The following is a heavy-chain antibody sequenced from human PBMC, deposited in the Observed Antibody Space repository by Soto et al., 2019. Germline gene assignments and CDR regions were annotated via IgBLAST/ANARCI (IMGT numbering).Heavy chain of an antibody. D-gene: IGHD3-3*01. Sequence: GGSLRLSCAASGLTFSSHSMNWVRQAPGKGLEWVSSISSSSSYIYYADSVKGRFTISRDNAKNSLYLQMNSLRAEDKAVYYCARIGGTRFLEWLPPNSYYYYYGMDVWGQGTTVTVSS. V-gene: IGHV3-21*01. CDR3: ARIGGTRFLEWLPPNSYYYYYGMDV. CDR2: ISSSSSYI. J-gene: IGHJ6*02. CDR1: GLTFSSHS.